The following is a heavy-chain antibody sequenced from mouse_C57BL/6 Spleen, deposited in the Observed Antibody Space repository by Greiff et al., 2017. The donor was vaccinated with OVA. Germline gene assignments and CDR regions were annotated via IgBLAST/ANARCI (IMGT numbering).Heavy chain of an antibody. CDR3: ARGGIYDYDRAMDY. D-gene: IGHD2-4*01. CDR1: GFTFSDYG. CDR2: ISSGSSTI. J-gene: IGHJ4*01. V-gene: IGHV5-17*01. Sequence: EVQVVESGGGLVKPGGSLKLSCAASGFTFSDYGMHWVRQAPEKGLEWVAYISSGSSTIYYADTVKGRFTISRDNAKNTLFLQMTSLRSEDTAMYYCARGGIYDYDRAMDYWGQGTSVTVSS.